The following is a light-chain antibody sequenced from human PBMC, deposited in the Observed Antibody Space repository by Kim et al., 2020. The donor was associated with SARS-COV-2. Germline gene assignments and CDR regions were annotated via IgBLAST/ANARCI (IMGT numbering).Light chain of an antibody. Sequence: QPITISCTGTSSDVGSYNLVSWYQQHPGKAPKLMIYEGSKRPSGVSNRFSGSKSGNTASLTISGLQAEDEADYYCCSYAGSSTYVFGTGTKVTVL. CDR1: SSDVGSYNL. J-gene: IGLJ1*01. CDR2: EGS. V-gene: IGLV2-23*01. CDR3: CSYAGSSTYV.